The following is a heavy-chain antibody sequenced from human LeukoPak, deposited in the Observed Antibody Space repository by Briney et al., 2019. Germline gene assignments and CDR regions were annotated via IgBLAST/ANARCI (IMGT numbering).Heavy chain of an antibody. CDR2: INSDSGDT. J-gene: IGHJ4*02. V-gene: IGHV1-2*02. CDR1: GYTFTGYY. Sequence: GASVKVSCKASGYTFTGYYMHWVRQAPGQGLEWMGWINSDSGDTNYAQNFQGRVTMTRDTSINTAYMELNRLRSDDTAVYYCARDGAFDYWGQGTLVTVSS. CDR3: ARDGAFDY. D-gene: IGHD3-10*01.